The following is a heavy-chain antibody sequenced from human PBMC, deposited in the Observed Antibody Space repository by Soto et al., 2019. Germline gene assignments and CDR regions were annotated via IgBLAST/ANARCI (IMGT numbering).Heavy chain of an antibody. V-gene: IGHV4-39*02. CDR1: GGSINNNNYY. CDR2: IYYSGST. CDR3: ARDSSGYPYYYYYGMDV. D-gene: IGHD3-22*01. Sequence: VNSSETLSLTCTVSGGSINNNNYYWGWIRQPPGKGLEWIGSIYYSGSTYYNPSLKSRVTISVDTSKNQFSLKLSSVTAADTAVYYCARDSSGYPYYYYYGMDVWGQGTTVTVSS. J-gene: IGHJ6*02.